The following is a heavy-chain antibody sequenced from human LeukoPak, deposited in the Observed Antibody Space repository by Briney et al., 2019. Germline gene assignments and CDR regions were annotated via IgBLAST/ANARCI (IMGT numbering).Heavy chain of an antibody. D-gene: IGHD1-1*01. CDR1: GGSISNHY. CDR2: INYSGST. V-gene: IGHV4-59*11. J-gene: IGHJ4*02. Sequence: SEPLSLTCSVSGGSISNHYWSWIRQPPGKGLEWIGYINYSGSTNYIPSLKSRVTISVDTSKNQFSLKPSTVTAADTAVYYCARNWNGVFDYWGQGTLVTVSS. CDR3: ARNWNGVFDY.